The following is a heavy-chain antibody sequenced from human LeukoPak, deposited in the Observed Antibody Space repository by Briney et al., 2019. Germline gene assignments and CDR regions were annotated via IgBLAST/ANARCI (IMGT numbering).Heavy chain of an antibody. CDR3: ARGRNSGFDY. D-gene: IGHD2/OR15-2a*01. Sequence: QTLSLSSAISGDSVSGDSAVAWNWLRQPPSRGREWLGRTYYRSKWNNDYAVSVKSRITINPDTSKNQFSLHLNSVTPEDTAVYYRARGRNSGFDYWGQGTLVTVSS. CDR1: GDSVSGDSAVA. V-gene: IGHV6-1*01. J-gene: IGHJ4*02. CDR2: TYYRSKWNN.